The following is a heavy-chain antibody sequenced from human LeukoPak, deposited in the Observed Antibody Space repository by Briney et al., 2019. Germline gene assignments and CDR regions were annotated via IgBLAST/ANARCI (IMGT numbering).Heavy chain of an antibody. Sequence: SETLSLTCAVYGGSFSGYYWSWIRQPPGKGLEWIGEINHSGSTNYNPSLKSRVTISVDTSKNQFSLKLSSVTAADTAVYYCARDKGGIAAAGNFDYWGQGTLVTVSS. CDR1: GGSFSGYY. CDR2: INHSGST. J-gene: IGHJ4*02. CDR3: ARDKGGIAAAGNFDY. D-gene: IGHD6-13*01. V-gene: IGHV4-34*01.